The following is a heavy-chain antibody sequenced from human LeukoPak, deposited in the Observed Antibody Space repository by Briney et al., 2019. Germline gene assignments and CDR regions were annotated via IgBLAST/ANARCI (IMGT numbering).Heavy chain of an antibody. CDR1: GFTFSNAR. CDR2: IKTKTDDGAT. V-gene: IGHV3-15*01. CDR3: TTYVGATAY. D-gene: IGHD1-26*01. Sequence: GGSLRLSCAASGFTFSNARMNWVRQAPGKGLEWVGRIKTKTDDGATDYSAPVKARFTISRDDSKTTLYLQMNGLKAEDTAIYYCTTYVGATAYWGQGTLVTVSS. J-gene: IGHJ4*02.